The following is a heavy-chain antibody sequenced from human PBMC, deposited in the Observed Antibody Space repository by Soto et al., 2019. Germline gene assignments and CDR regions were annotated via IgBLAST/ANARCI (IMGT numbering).Heavy chain of an antibody. CDR1: ADSFSNYG. V-gene: IGHV1-69*01. CDR2: IIPIFGTT. Sequence: QAQLVQSGAEVKEPGSSVKVSCKASADSFSNYGISWVRQAPGQGLEWMGGIIPIFGTTNYAEKFQGRVTITADESTNTAYMQLSNLRSEDTALYYCARVFPDGWVEPGVVRGYLDTWGRGKLFTVSS. J-gene: IGHJ4*02. D-gene: IGHD3-3*01. CDR3: ARVFPDGWVEPGVVRGYLDT.